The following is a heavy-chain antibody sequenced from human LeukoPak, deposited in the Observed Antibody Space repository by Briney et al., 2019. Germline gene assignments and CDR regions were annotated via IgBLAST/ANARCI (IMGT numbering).Heavy chain of an antibody. CDR3: ARDGGRYSSGWYRY. J-gene: IGHJ4*02. Sequence: ASVKVSCKASGYTFTGYYMHWVRQAPGQGLEWMGWVNANSGGTNYAQKFQGRVTMTRDTSISTAYMELSRLRSDDTAVYYCARDGGRYSSGWYRYWGQGTLVTVSS. V-gene: IGHV1-2*02. CDR1: GYTFTGYY. CDR2: VNANSGGT. D-gene: IGHD6-19*01.